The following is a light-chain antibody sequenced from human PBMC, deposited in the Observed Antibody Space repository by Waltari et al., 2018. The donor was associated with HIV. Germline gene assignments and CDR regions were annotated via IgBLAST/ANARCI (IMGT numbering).Light chain of an antibody. CDR1: QHISNS. J-gene: IGKJ4*01. CDR2: GAF. V-gene: IGKV1-NL1*01. CDR3: QQYYVVPLT. Sequence: DIQMTQSPSPLSASIGATVTISCRASQHISNSVSWFQQQPEKVPKLLVHGAFILQRGVPSRFSGSGSGTKYTVTISGLQSDDFAAYFCQQYYVVPLTFGGGTRVDI.